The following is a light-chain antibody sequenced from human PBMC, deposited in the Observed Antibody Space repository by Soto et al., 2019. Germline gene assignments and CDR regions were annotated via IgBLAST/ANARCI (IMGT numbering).Light chain of an antibody. CDR1: SSDIGGNNY. Sequence: QSVLTQPHSASGSPGQSVTISCTGTSSDIGGNNYVSWYQQHPGKAPKLMIYEVTKRPSGVPDRFCGSMAGNTASLTVYGLQAEDEADYYCSSNGVSYSDLVLGGGTKLTVL. J-gene: IGLJ3*02. CDR3: SSNGVSYSDLV. V-gene: IGLV2-8*01. CDR2: EVT.